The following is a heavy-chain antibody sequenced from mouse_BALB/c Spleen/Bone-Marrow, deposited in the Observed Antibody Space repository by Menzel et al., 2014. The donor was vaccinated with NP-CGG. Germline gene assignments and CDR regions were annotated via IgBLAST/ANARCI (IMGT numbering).Heavy chain of an antibody. CDR2: INPSNGRT. Sequence: QVQLQQSGAELVKPRSSVKLSCKASGYTFTSYWMHWVKQRPGQGLEWIGEINPSNGRTNYNEKFKSKATLTVDKSSSTAYMQLSSLTSEDSAVYYCARSTTTVVATDYWGQGTTLTVSS. V-gene: IGHV1S81*02. D-gene: IGHD1-1*01. J-gene: IGHJ2*01. CDR3: ARSTTTVVATDY. CDR1: GYTFTSYW.